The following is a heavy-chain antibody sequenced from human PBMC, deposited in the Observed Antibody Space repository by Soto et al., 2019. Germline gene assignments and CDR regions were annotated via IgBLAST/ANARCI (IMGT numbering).Heavy chain of an antibody. CDR3: ARDRTPTRGIAARYNWFDP. V-gene: IGHV3-33*01. J-gene: IGHJ5*02. CDR1: GFTFSSYG. Sequence: GGSLRLSCAASGFTFSSYGMHWVRQAPGKGLECVAVIWYDGSNKYYADSVKGRFTISRDNSKNTLYLQMNSLRAEDTAVYYCARDRTPTRGIAARYNWFDPLGQGTLVTVSS. CDR2: IWYDGSNK. D-gene: IGHD6-6*01.